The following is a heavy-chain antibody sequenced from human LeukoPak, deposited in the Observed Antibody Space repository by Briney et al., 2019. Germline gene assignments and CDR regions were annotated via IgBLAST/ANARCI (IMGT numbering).Heavy chain of an antibody. CDR3: ARANSRTKYCSSTSCYGDAFDI. CDR2: IYTSGST. CDR1: GGSISSYY. D-gene: IGHD2-2*01. Sequence: PSETLSLTCTVFGGSISSYYWSWIRQPAGKGLEWIGRIYTSGSTNYNPSLKSRVTMSVDTSKNQFSLKLSSVTAANTAVYYCARANSRTKYCSSTSCYGDAFDIWGQGTMVTVSS. V-gene: IGHV4-4*07. J-gene: IGHJ3*02.